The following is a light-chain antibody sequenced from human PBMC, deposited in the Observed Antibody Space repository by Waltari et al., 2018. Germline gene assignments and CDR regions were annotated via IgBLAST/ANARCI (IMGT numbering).Light chain of an antibody. CDR3: QHYVRLPVT. Sequence: EIVLTQSPGTLSLSPGERVTLSCRASQSDGRSLAWYQQKPGQAPRLLIYGASSRATGIPDRFSGSGSGTDFSLTISRLAPDDLAVYYCQHYVRLPVTFGQGTKVEI. CDR2: GAS. V-gene: IGKV3-20*01. J-gene: IGKJ1*01. CDR1: QSDGRS.